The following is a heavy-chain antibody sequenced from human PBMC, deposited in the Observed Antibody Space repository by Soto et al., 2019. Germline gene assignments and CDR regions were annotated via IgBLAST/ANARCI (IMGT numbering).Heavy chain of an antibody. CDR1: GFTFSSYW. J-gene: IGHJ6*02. D-gene: IGHD3-10*01. CDR2: IKQDGSEK. V-gene: IGHV3-7*05. CDR3: ASRDITMVRGVYYYYGMDV. Sequence: EVQLVESGGGLVQPGGSLRLSCAASGFTFSSYWMSWVRQAPGKGLEWVANIKQDGSEKYYVDSVKRRFTISRDNAKNSLYLQMNSLRAEDTAVYYCASRDITMVRGVYYYYGMDVWGQGTTVTVSS.